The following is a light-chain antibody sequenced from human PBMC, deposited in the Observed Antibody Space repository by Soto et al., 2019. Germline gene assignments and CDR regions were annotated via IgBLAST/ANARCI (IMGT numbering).Light chain of an antibody. V-gene: IGLV1-40*01. Sequence: QSVLTQPPSVSGAPGQRVTISCTGSSSNIGAGYDVHWYQQLPGTAPKLLIYGNSNRPSGVPDRFSGSKSGTSASLAITGLQAEDEADYYCHSYDSSLDVVFGGGTKVTVL. CDR2: GNS. CDR3: HSYDSSLDVV. J-gene: IGLJ2*01. CDR1: SSNIGAGYD.